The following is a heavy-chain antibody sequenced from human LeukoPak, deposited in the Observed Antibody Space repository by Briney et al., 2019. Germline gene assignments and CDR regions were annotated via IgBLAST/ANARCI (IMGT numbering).Heavy chain of an antibody. CDR2: ISSSSSYI. V-gene: IGHV3-21*01. CDR3: ARDLDTIFGVVMPSYGMDV. Sequence: GGSLRLSCAASGFTFSIYSMNWVRQAPGKGLEWVSSISSSSSYIYYADSVKGRFTISRDNAKNSLYLQMNSLRAEDTAVYYCARDLDTIFGVVMPSYGMDVWGQGTTVTVSS. D-gene: IGHD3-3*01. CDR1: GFTFSIYS. J-gene: IGHJ6*02.